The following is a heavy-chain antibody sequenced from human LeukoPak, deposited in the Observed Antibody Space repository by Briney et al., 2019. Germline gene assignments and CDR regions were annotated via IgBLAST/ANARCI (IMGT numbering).Heavy chain of an antibody. CDR1: GYTFTSYG. CDR2: ISAYNGNT. D-gene: IGHD3-22*01. V-gene: IGHV1-18*01. CDR3: ARGPDYYYDSSGVAFDI. J-gene: IGHJ3*02. Sequence: GASVKVSCKASGYTFTSYGISWVRQAPGQGLEWMGWISAYNGNTNYAQKLQGRVTMTTDTSTSTAYMELRSLRSDDTAVYYCARGPDYYYDSSGVAFDIWGQGTMVTVSS.